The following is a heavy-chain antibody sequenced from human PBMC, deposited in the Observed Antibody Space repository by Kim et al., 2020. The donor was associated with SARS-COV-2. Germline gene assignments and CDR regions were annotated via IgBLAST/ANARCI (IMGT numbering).Heavy chain of an antibody. V-gene: IGHV4-59*01. D-gene: IGHD2-15*01. CDR3: AKWNCSGGSCYEGGFDY. J-gene: IGHJ4*02. Sequence: LKGRVTNSVDTSKNQFSLKLSSVTAADTAVYYCAKWNCSGGSCYEGGFDYWGQGTLVTVSS.